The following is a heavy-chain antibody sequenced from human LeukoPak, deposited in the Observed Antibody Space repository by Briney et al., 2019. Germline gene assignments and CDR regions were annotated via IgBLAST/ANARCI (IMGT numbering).Heavy chain of an antibody. Sequence: ASVKVSCKASGYTFTGYYMHWVRQAPGQGLEWMGWINPNSGGTNYAQKFQGRVTMTRDTSISTAYMELSRLRSDDTAVYYCAREREGLWFGEHPPIDMDVWGKGTTVTVSS. J-gene: IGHJ6*03. CDR3: AREREGLWFGEHPPIDMDV. CDR2: INPNSGGT. V-gene: IGHV1-2*02. CDR1: GYTFTGYY. D-gene: IGHD3-10*01.